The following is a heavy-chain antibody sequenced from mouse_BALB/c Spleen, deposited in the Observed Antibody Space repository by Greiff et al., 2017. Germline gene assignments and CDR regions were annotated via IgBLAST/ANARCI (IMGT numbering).Heavy chain of an antibody. CDR1: GFSLTSYG. D-gene: IGHD2-4*01. CDR2: IWAGGST. CDR3: ASIYYDYDAPFAY. V-gene: IGHV2-9*02. J-gene: IGHJ3*01. Sequence: VHLVESGPGLVAPSQSLSITCTVSGFSLTSYGVHWVRQPPGKGLEWLGVIWAGGSTNYNSALMSRLSISKDNSKSQVFLKMNSLQTDDTAMYYCASIYYDYDAPFAYWGQGTLVTVSA.